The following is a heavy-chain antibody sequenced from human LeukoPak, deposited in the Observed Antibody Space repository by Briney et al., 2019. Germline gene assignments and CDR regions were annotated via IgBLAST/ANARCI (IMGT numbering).Heavy chain of an antibody. CDR3: ARAAYDSNGYTANHDY. J-gene: IGHJ4*02. D-gene: IGHD3-22*01. CDR1: GFTFSSSY. Sequence: GGSLRLSCAASGFTFSSSYMSWVRQAPGKGLEWVSVLYSDGTTYYADSVKGRFTISRDNSKNTLHLEMNNLKAEDTAVYFCARAAYDSNGYTANHDYWGQGTLVTVSS. V-gene: IGHV3-53*01. CDR2: LYSDGTT.